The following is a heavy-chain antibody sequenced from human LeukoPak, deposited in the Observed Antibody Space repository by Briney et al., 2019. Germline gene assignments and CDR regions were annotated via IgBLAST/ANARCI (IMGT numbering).Heavy chain of an antibody. V-gene: IGHV3-21*01. J-gene: IGHJ4*02. CDR1: GFTFSSYS. CDR2: ISSSSSYI. CDR3: ARGERGSGYDYVWGSYRSDY. D-gene: IGHD3-16*02. Sequence: GGSLRLSCAASGFTFSSYSMNWVRQAPGKGLEWVSSISSSSSYIYYADSVKGRFTISRDNAKNSLYLQMNSLRAEVTAVYYCARGERGSGYDYVWGSYRSDYWGQGTLVTVSS.